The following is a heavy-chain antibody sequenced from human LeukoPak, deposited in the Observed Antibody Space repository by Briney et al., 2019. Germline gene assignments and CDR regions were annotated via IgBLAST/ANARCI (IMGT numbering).Heavy chain of an antibody. Sequence: PSETLSLTCTVSGGSISSYYWSWIRQPPGKGLEWIGYIYYSGSTNYNPSLKSRVTISVDTSENQFSLKLSSVTAADTAVYYCARHGIAAAVTYWYFDLWGRGTLVTVSS. CDR1: GGSISSYY. D-gene: IGHD6-13*01. J-gene: IGHJ2*01. CDR3: ARHGIAAAVTYWYFDL. V-gene: IGHV4-59*01. CDR2: IYYSGST.